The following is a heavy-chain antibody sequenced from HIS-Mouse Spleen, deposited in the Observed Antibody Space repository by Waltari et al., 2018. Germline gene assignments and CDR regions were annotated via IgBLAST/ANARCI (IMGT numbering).Heavy chain of an antibody. Sequence: QLQLQESGPGLVKPSETLSLTCTVSAGSISSSSDYWGWIRQPPGKGLEWIGSIDYSGSTYYNPSLKSRVTISVDTSKNQFSLKLSSVTAADTAVYYCAREFGLLPPISSRDYDAFDIWGQGTMVTVSS. V-gene: IGHV4-39*07. CDR2: IDYSGST. CDR1: AGSISSSSDY. J-gene: IGHJ3*02. CDR3: AREFGLLPPISSRDYDAFDI. D-gene: IGHD3-10*01.